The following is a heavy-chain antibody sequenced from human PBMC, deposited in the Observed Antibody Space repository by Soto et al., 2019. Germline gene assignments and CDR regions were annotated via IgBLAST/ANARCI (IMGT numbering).Heavy chain of an antibody. CDR2: IYDSGSP. J-gene: IGHJ4*02. CDR3: ARGVGSSPPRY. D-gene: IGHD1-26*01. Sequence: SEPLSLTCTISGGSISVYDWCWIRQPPVQALEWIGYIYDSGSPYYNPSLRSRVIISADTSKNQSSLKLTSATAADTVVYYCARGVGSSPPRYWGRGTLVTVSS. CDR1: GGSISVYD. V-gene: IGHV4-59*01.